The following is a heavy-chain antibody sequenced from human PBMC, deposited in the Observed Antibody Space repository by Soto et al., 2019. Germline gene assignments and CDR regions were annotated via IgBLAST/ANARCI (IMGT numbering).Heavy chain of an antibody. CDR1: GGSFSGYY. J-gene: IGHJ6*02. D-gene: IGHD4-17*01. V-gene: IGHV4-34*01. Sequence: PWETLSLTCAVYGGSFSGYYWSWIRQPPGKGLEWIGEINHSGSTNYNPSLKSRVTISVDTSKNQFSLKLSSVTAADTAVYYCARGGTDYGDYEPYYYYGMDVWGQGTTVTVSS. CDR2: INHSGST. CDR3: ARGGTDYGDYEPYYYYGMDV.